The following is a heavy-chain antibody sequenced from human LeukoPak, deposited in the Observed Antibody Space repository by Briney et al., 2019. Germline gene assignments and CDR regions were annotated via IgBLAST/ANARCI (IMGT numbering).Heavy chain of an antibody. Sequence: ASVKVSCKASGYTFTSYDINWVRQATGQGLEWMGWMNPNSGNTGYAQKFQGRVTKTRNTSISTAYMELSSLRSEDTAVYYCARVKYSSSWYVRRQKDFDYWGQGTLVTVSS. CDR1: GYTFTSYD. CDR2: MNPNSGNT. CDR3: ARVKYSSSWYVRRQKDFDY. V-gene: IGHV1-8*01. J-gene: IGHJ4*02. D-gene: IGHD6-13*01.